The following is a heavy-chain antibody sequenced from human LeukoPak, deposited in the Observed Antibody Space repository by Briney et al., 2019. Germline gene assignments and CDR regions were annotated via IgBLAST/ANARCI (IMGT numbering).Heavy chain of an antibody. CDR1: GYTLTELS. V-gene: IGHV1-24*01. CDR3: ATGISPSMVRGSPSYYFDY. CDR2: FDPEDGET. D-gene: IGHD3-10*01. Sequence: GASVTVSCTVSGYTLTELSMHWVRQAPGKGLEWMGGFDPEDGETIYAQKFQGRVTMTEDTSTDTAYMELSSLRSEDTAVYYCATGISPSMVRGSPSYYFDYWGQGALVTVSS. J-gene: IGHJ4*02.